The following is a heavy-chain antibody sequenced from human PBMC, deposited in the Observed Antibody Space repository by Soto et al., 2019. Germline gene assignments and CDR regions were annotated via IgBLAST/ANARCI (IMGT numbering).Heavy chain of an antibody. CDR2: INHTGST. J-gene: IGHJ5*02. CDR3: ARGGIVVVITGSSFDP. Sequence: SETLSLTCAVYGGSFSGYYWSWIRQPPGKGLEWIGEINHTGSTNYNPSPKSRVTISVDTYKPQFSLKLSSVTAADTAVYYCARGGIVVVITGSSFDPWGKGTRVT. D-gene: IGHD3-22*01. CDR1: GGSFSGYY. V-gene: IGHV4-34*01.